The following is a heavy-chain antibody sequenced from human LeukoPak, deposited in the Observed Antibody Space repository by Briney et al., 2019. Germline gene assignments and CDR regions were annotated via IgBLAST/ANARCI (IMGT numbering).Heavy chain of an antibody. J-gene: IGHJ6*03. D-gene: IGHD2-2*01. CDR2: IKHAGST. Sequence: SETLSLTCAVYGGSFSGYYWSWIRQPPGKGLEWIGEIKHAGSTNYNPSLKSRVTISVDTSKNQFSLKLSSVTAADTAVYYCASGYCSSTSCRRPLYYYYYMDVWGKGTTVTVSS. CDR1: GGSFSGYY. CDR3: ASGYCSSTSCRRPLYYYYYMDV. V-gene: IGHV4-34*01.